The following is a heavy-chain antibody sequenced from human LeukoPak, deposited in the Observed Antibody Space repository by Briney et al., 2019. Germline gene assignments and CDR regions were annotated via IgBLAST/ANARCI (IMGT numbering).Heavy chain of an antibody. CDR2: INHSGST. CDR3: ARGSRLTMIVVAPVRFGWFDP. Sequence: SETLSLTCAVYGGSFSGYYWSWIRQPPGKGLEWIGEINHSGSTNYNPSLKSRVTISVDTSKNQFSLKLSSVTAADTAVYYCARGSRLTMIVVAPVRFGWFDPWGQGTLVTVSS. CDR1: GGSFSGYY. D-gene: IGHD3-22*01. J-gene: IGHJ5*02. V-gene: IGHV4-34*01.